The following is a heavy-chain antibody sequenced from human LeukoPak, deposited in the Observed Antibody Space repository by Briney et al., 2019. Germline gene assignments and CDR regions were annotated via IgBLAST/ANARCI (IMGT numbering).Heavy chain of an antibody. V-gene: IGHV1-69*04. CDR3: ATAIVATPGYFDY. CDR1: GGTFSSYA. CDR2: IIPILGIA. J-gene: IGHJ4*02. D-gene: IGHD5-12*01. Sequence: ASVKVSCKASGGTFSSYAISWVRQAPGQGLEWMGRIIPILGIANYAQKFQGRVTITADKSTSTAYMELSSLRSEDTAVYYCATAIVATPGYFDYWGQGTLVTVPS.